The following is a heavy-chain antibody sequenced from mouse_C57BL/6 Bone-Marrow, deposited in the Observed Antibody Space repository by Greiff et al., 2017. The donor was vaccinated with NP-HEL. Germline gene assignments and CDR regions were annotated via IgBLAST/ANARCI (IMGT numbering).Heavy chain of an antibody. Sequence: DVKLVESGAELVKPGASVKLSCTASGFNIKDYYMHWVKQRTEQGLEGIGRIDPEDGQTKYAPKFPGKATITADTSSKPAYLQLSSLTSEDTAVYYCARGVITTEWYFDVWGTGTTVTVSS. D-gene: IGHD2-4*01. CDR3: ARGVITTEWYFDV. V-gene: IGHV14-2*01. CDR1: GFNIKDYY. CDR2: IDPEDGQT. J-gene: IGHJ1*03.